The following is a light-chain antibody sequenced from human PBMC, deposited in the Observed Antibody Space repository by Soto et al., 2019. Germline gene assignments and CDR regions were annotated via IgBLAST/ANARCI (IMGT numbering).Light chain of an antibody. CDR3: QQLNSR. Sequence: DIQLTQSPSFLSASVGDRVTITCRASQGIRSYLAWYQQKPGEAPKLLIYAASTLQSGVPSRFSGSGSWTEFTLTISSLQPEDFATYYCQQLNSRFGGGTKVEIK. V-gene: IGKV1-9*01. CDR1: QGIRSY. CDR2: AAS. J-gene: IGKJ4*01.